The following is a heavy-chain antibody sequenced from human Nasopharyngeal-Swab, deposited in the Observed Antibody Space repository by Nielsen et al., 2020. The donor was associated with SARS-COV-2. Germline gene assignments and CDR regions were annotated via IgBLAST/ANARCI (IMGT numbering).Heavy chain of an antibody. CDR3: ARDVNGSPSGY. J-gene: IGHJ4*02. CDR2: IKQDGSEK. Sequence: GESLKISCAASGFTFSSYWMSWVRQAPGKGLEWVANIKQDGSEKYYVDSVKGRFTISRDNAKNSLYLQMNSLRAEDTAVYYCARDVNGSPSGYWGQGTLVTVSS. D-gene: IGHD2-15*01. V-gene: IGHV3-7*01. CDR1: GFTFSSYW.